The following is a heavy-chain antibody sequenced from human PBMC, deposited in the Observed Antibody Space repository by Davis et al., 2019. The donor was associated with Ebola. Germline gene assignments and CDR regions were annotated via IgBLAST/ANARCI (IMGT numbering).Heavy chain of an antibody. V-gene: IGHV4-34*01. CDR3: ARGLQYYDFWSGPRVREYYMDV. J-gene: IGHJ6*03. CDR1: GGSFSGYY. Sequence: PSETLSLTCAVYGGSFSGYYWSWIRQPPGKGLEWIGEINHSGSTNYNPSLKSRVTISVDTSKSQFSLKLSSVTAADTAVYYCARGLQYYDFWSGPRVREYYMDVWGKGTTVTVSS. CDR2: INHSGST. D-gene: IGHD3-3*01.